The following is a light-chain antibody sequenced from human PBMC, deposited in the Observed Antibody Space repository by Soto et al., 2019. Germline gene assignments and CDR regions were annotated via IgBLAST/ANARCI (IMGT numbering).Light chain of an antibody. CDR2: KNN. CDR1: SSNIGSNY. V-gene: IGLV1-47*01. J-gene: IGLJ3*02. Sequence: QSVLTQPPSASGTPGQRVTISCSGSSSNIGSNYVYWYQHLPGTAPKLLIYKNNQRPSGVPDRFSGSKSGTSASLAISGLRSEDEADYYCAACDASLSGPVFGGGTKLTVL. CDR3: AACDASLSGPV.